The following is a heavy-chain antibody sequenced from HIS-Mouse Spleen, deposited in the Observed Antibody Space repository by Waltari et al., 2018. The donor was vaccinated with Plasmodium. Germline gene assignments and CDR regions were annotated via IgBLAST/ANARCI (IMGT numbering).Heavy chain of an antibody. V-gene: IGHV4-34*01. CDR2: INHSGST. CDR3: ARGKGSSSFDY. J-gene: IGHJ4*02. CDR1: GGSFSGYY. D-gene: IGHD6-6*01. Sequence: QVQLQQWGAGLLKPSETLSLTCAVYGGSFSGYYWSWIRQPPGKGLEWIGEINHSGSTNHNPSLMRRVTISVDTSKNQCSPKLSSVTAADTAVYYCARGKGSSSFDYWGQGTLVTVSS.